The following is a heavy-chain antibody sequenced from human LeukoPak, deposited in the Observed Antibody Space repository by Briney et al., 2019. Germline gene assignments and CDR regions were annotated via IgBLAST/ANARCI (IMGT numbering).Heavy chain of an antibody. V-gene: IGHV1-69*01. CDR3: ARDSGVRLRFLEWSLHYYYYMDV. CDR1: GGTFSSYA. D-gene: IGHD3-3*01. J-gene: IGHJ6*03. CDR2: IIPIFGTA. Sequence: ASVKVSCKASGGTFSSYAISGVRQAPGQGLEWMGGIIPIFGTANYAQKFQGRVTITADESTSTAYMELSSLRSEDTAVYYCARDSGVRLRFLEWSLHYYYYMDVWGKGTTVTVSS.